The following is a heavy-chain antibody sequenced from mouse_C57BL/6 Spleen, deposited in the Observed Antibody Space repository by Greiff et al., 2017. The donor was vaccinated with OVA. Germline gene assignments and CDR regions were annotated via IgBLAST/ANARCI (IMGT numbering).Heavy chain of an antibody. V-gene: IGHV14-2*01. Sequence: EVQLQQSGAELVKPGASVKLSCTASGFNIKDYYMHWVKQRTEQGLEWIGRIDPEDGETKYAPKFPGKATITADTSSNTTYLQLSSLTSEDTAVYYCALLRFFGCWGQGTTLTVSS. CDR1: GFNIKDYY. CDR2: IDPEDGET. J-gene: IGHJ2*01. CDR3: ALLRFFGC. D-gene: IGHD1-1*01.